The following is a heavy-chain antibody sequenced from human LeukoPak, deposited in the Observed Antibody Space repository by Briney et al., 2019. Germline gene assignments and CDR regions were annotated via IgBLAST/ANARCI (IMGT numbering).Heavy chain of an antibody. CDR1: GGSFSGYY. CDR3: ASAGNYIDY. V-gene: IGHV4-34*01. CDR2: INHSGST. J-gene: IGHJ4*02. Sequence: SETLSLTCAVYGGSFSGYYWSWIRQPPGKGLEWIGEINHSGSTNYNPSLKSRVTISVDTSKNRFSLKLSSVTAADTAVYYCASAGNYIDYWGQGNLVTVSS. D-gene: IGHD4-23*01.